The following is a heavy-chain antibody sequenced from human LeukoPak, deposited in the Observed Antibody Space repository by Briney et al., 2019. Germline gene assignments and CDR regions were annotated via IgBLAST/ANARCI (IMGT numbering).Heavy chain of an antibody. J-gene: IGHJ3*02. CDR3: ARVKRANWGSHRAFDI. V-gene: IGHV4-34*01. CDR1: GGSFSGYY. Sequence: SETLSLTCAVYGGSFSGYYWSWIRQPPGKGLEWIGEINHSGSTNYNPSLKSRVTISVDTSKNQFSLKPSSVTAADTAVYYCARVKRANWGSHRAFDIWGQGTMVTVSS. D-gene: IGHD7-27*01. CDR2: INHSGST.